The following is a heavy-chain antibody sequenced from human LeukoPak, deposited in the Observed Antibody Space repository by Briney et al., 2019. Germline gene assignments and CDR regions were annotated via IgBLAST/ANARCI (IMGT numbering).Heavy chain of an antibody. Sequence: ASVKVSCKASGYTFTSYDINWVRQATGQGLEWMGCMNPNSGNTGYAQKFQGRVTITRNTSISTAYMELNSLRAEDTAMYYCARATTYLYGSVTYDWFDPWGQGTLVTVSS. CDR3: ARATTYLYGSVTYDWFDP. CDR2: MNPNSGNT. V-gene: IGHV1-8*03. J-gene: IGHJ5*02. D-gene: IGHD3-10*01. CDR1: GYTFTSYD.